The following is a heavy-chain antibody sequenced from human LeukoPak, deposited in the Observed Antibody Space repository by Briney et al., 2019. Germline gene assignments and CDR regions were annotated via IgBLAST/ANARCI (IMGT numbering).Heavy chain of an antibody. V-gene: IGHV3-66*01. CDR2: IYSGGGT. CDR1: EFSFSDNH. J-gene: IGHJ3*02. CDR3: ATDSSVWRVFDI. D-gene: IGHD2-2*01. Sequence: GGSLRLSCAASEFSFSDNHLTWVRQAPGKGLEWVSVIYSGGGTFNEDSVRGRFTISRDNSKNTVYLQMNSLRAEDTAMYYCATDSSVWRVFDIWGQGTMVTVSS.